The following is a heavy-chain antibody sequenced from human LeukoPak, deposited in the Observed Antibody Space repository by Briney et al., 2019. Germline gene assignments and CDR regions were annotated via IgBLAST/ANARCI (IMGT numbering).Heavy chain of an antibody. CDR2: ISRSGSTI. D-gene: IGHD1-26*01. CDR3: ARDDIVGATSDY. V-gene: IGHV3-48*03. J-gene: IGHJ4*02. Sequence: QSGGSLRLSCAASGFTFSIYEMNWVRQAPGKGLEWVSYISRSGSTIHYADSVKGRFTTSRDNAKNSLYLQMNSLRAEDTAVYYCARDDIVGATSDYWGQGTLVTVSS. CDR1: GFTFSIYE.